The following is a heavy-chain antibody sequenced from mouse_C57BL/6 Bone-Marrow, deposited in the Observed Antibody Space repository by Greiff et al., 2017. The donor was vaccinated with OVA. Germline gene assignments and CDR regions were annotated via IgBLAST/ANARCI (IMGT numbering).Heavy chain of an antibody. D-gene: IGHD1-1*01. CDR3: TTWGYYGLYYFDY. J-gene: IGHJ2*01. V-gene: IGHV14-4*01. CDR1: GFHIKDDY. Sequence: EVKLQESGAELVRPGASVKLSCTASGFHIKDDYMHWVKQRPEQGLEWIGWIDPENGDTEYASQFQGKATITADTSSNTAYLQLSSLTSEDTAVYYCTTWGYYGLYYFDYWGQGTTLTVSS. CDR2: IDPENGDT.